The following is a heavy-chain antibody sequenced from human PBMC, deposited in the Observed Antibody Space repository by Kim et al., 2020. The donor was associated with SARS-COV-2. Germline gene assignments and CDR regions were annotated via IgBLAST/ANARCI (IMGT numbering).Heavy chain of an antibody. CDR3: AKEPNGFWSGYYPYFYSCMGV. Sequence: GGSLRLSCAASGFTFSNYGMHWVRQAPGKGLEWVAAITYDGSNKYYADSVKGRFTISRDNSKNTLYLQMNSLRGEDTAVYFCAKEPNGFWSGYYPYFYSCMGVWGQGTTGTGSS. J-gene: IGHJ6*01. V-gene: IGHV3-30*18. CDR1: GFTFSNYG. D-gene: IGHD3-3*01. CDR2: ITYDGSNK.